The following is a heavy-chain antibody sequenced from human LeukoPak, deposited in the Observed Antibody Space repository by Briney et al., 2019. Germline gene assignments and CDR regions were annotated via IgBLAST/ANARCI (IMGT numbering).Heavy chain of an antibody. V-gene: IGHV1-8*01. Sequence: ASVKVSCKASGYTFTSYDINWVRQATGQGLEWMGWMNPNSGNTGYAQKFQGRVTMTRNTSISTAYMELSSPRSEDTAVYYCVLIPPRRTASTVTHFDYWGQGTLVTVSS. CDR2: MNPNSGNT. D-gene: IGHD4-17*01. J-gene: IGHJ4*02. CDR3: VLIPPRRTASTVTHFDY. CDR1: GYTFTSYD.